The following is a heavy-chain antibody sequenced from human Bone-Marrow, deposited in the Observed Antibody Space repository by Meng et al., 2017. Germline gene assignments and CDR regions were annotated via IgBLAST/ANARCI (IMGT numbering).Heavy chain of an antibody. J-gene: IGHJ4*02. CDR2: MNPNSGNT. D-gene: IGHD6-13*01. V-gene: IGHV1-8*02. CDR3: ARSYSSSWYPLSYFDY. CDR1: GYTFTSYY. Sequence: ASVKVSCKASGYTFTSYYMHWVRQAPGQGLEWMGWMNPNSGNTGYAQKFQGRVTMTRNTSISTAYMELSSLRSEDTAVYYCARSYSSSWYPLSYFDYWGQGTLVTVSS.